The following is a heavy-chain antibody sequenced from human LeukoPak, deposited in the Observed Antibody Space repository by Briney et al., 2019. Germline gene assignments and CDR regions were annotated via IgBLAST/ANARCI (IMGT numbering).Heavy chain of an antibody. CDR3: ARQKRDYCDTSGYYFGNDY. CDR2: VSYTGRT. V-gene: IGHV4-39*01. Sequence: SETLSLTCAVSGDSISSTSYFWAWIRQPPGKGLEWIGSVSYTGRTYYNPSVKSRVTLSVDTSTNQFSLKLSSVTAADAAVYYYARQKRDYCDTSGYYFGNDYWGQGTLVTVSS. J-gene: IGHJ4*02. D-gene: IGHD3-22*01. CDR1: GDSISSTSYF.